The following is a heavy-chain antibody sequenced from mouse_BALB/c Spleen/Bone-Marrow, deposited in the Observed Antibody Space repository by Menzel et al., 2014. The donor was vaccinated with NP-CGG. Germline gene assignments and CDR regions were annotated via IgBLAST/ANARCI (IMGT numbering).Heavy chain of an antibody. D-gene: IGHD2-3*01. Sequence: VQLQQSGGGLVQPGRSLKLSCAASGFDFSGFWVGWVRQAPGKGLEWIGEINPDSSTINYTPSLKDRFIISRDNAKNTLYLQMSKVRSEDTALYYCARLGYYGGFAYWGQGTLVTVSA. CDR1: GFDFSGFW. CDR2: INPDSSTI. V-gene: IGHV4-1*02. CDR3: ARLGYYGGFAY. J-gene: IGHJ3*01.